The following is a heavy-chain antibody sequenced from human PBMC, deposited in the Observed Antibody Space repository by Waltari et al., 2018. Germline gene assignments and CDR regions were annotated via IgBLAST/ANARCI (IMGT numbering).Heavy chain of an antibody. CDR1: GYSISSGYY. Sequence: QVQLQESGPGLVKPSETLSLTCAVSGYSISSGYYWGWIRQPPGKGLEWIGSIYHSGSTYYNPSLKSRVTISVDTSKNQFSLKLSSVTAADTAVYYCAREAVTTLGAFDIWGQGTMVTVSS. D-gene: IGHD4-17*01. CDR3: AREAVTTLGAFDI. J-gene: IGHJ3*02. V-gene: IGHV4-38-2*02. CDR2: IYHSGST.